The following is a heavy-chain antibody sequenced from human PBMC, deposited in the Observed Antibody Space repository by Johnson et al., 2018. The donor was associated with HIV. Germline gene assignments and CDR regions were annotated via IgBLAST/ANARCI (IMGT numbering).Heavy chain of an antibody. D-gene: IGHD7-27*01. CDR3: ARDFGLFLGKDDAFDI. CDR2: ISYDGNNK. CDR1: GFTFSNYA. J-gene: IGHJ3*02. V-gene: IGHV3-30*04. Sequence: QVHLVESGGGVVQPGRSLRLSCAASGFTFSNYAMHWVRQAPGKGLEWVAVISYDGNNKYYADSLKGRFTISRDNSKNTLYLQMNSLRAEDTAVYYCARDFGLFLGKDDAFDIWGQWTMVTVSS.